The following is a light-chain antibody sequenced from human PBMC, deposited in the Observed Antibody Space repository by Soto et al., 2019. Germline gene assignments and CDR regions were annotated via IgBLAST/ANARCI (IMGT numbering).Light chain of an antibody. CDR1: SSDVGGYNY. CDR3: CPYAGNYILV. Sequence: QSALTQPRSVSGSPGQSVTISCTGTSSDVGGYNYVSWYQQHPGKAPKLLIYDVSKRPSGVPDRFSGSKSGNTASLTISGLQAEDEADYYCCPYAGNYILVFGGGTKLTVL. CDR2: DVS. V-gene: IGLV2-11*01. J-gene: IGLJ2*01.